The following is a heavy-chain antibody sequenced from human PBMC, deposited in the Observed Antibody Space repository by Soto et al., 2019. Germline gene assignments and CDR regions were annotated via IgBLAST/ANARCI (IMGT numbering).Heavy chain of an antibody. CDR1: GYPFTSYG. Sequence: QVQLVQSGAEVKKPGASVTVSCKTSGYPFTSYGINWVRQAPGQGPEWMGWISAYDDKTIYSQKFQGRVTLTADTSTNTAYMELRGLRFDDTAVYYCARDRLIAVTGLLRNWGQGTLVTVSS. V-gene: IGHV1-18*01. D-gene: IGHD6-19*01. J-gene: IGHJ4*02. CDR2: ISAYDDKT. CDR3: ARDRLIAVTGLLRN.